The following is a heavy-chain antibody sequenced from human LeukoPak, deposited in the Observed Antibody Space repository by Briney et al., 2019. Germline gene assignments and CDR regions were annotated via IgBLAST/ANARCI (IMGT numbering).Heavy chain of an antibody. CDR3: AKSVVPAAILYYYMDV. D-gene: IGHD2-2*01. J-gene: IGHJ6*03. CDR1: GFTFSSYG. V-gene: IGHV3-30*02. CDR2: IRYDGSNK. Sequence: GGSLRLSCAASGFTFSSYGMHWVRQAPGKGLEWVAFIRYDGSNKYYADSVKGRFTISRDNSKNTLYLQMNSLRAEDTAVYYCAKSVVPAAILYYYMDVWGKGTTVTVSS.